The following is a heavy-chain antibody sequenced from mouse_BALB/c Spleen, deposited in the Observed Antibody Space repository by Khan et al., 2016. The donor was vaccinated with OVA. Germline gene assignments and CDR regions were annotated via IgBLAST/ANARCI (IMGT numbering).Heavy chain of an antibody. CDR2: IDPASGNS. D-gene: IGHD1-1*01. V-gene: IGHV14-3*02. CDR1: GFNIKDTY. J-gene: IGHJ4*01. CDR3: NRPIYYYDAMDY. Sequence: EVELVESGAELVKPGASVKLSCTASGFNIKDTYIHWVKQRPEQGLEWLGRIDPASGNSEYEPKFLGKVTITADTSYNTAYVQLSSLKSEDTAVYYCNRPIYYYDAMDYWGQGTSVTVSS.